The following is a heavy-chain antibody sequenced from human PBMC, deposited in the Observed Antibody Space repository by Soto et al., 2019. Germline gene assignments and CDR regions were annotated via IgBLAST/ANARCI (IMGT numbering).Heavy chain of an antibody. CDR2: ISGSGGST. Sequence: PGGSLRLSCAASGSTFSSHAMSWVRQAPGKGLEWVSAISGSGGSTYYSDPVKGRFTISRDNSKNSLYLQMNSLRAEDTAVYYCAKEGDPMVRGAIRTDYWGQGTLVTVSS. V-gene: IGHV3-23*01. CDR1: GSTFSSHA. CDR3: AKEGDPMVRGAIRTDY. D-gene: IGHD3-10*01. J-gene: IGHJ4*02.